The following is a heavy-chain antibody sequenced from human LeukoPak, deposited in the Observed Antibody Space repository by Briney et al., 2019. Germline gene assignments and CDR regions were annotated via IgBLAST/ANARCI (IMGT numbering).Heavy chain of an antibody. CDR2: ISYDGSNK. J-gene: IGHJ4*02. CDR1: GFTFSSYA. CDR3: ARDFSSGYYRFDY. V-gene: IGHV3-30*04. D-gene: IGHD3-22*01. Sequence: GRSLRLSCAASGFTFSSYAMHWVRQAPGKGLEWVAVISYDGSNKYYADSVKGRFTISRDNSKNTLYLQMNSPRAEDTPVYYSARDFSSGYYRFDYWGQGTLVSVSS.